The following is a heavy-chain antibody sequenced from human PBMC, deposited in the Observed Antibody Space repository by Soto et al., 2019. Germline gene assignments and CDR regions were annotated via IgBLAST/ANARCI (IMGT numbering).Heavy chain of an antibody. CDR2: ISAYNGNT. Sequence: GASVKVSCKASGYTFTSYGISWVRQAPGQGLEWMGWISAYNGNTNYAQKLQGRVTMTTDTSTSTAYMELRSLRCDDTAVYYCARDQGKLAVAGTRSFDYWGQGTLVTVSS. D-gene: IGHD6-19*01. CDR1: GYTFTSYG. CDR3: ARDQGKLAVAGTRSFDY. V-gene: IGHV1-18*01. J-gene: IGHJ4*02.